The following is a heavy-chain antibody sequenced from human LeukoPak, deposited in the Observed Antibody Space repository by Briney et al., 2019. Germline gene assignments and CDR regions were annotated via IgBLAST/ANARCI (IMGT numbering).Heavy chain of an antibody. CDR2: INHSGST. J-gene: IGHJ5*02. V-gene: IGHV4-34*01. Sequence: SETLSLTCAVYGGSFSGYYWSWIRQPPGKGLEWIGEINHSGSTNYNPSLKSRVAISVDTSKNQFSLKLSSVTAADTAVYYCARGLPFSSGSYPANWFDPWGQGTLVTVSS. CDR3: ARGLPFSSGSYPANWFDP. CDR1: GGSFSGYY. D-gene: IGHD3-10*01.